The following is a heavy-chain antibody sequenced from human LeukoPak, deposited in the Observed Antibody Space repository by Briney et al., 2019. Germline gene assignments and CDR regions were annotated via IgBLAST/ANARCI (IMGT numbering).Heavy chain of an antibody. CDR1: GFTFSSYS. CDR3: ARGGSTGVRFDY. J-gene: IGHJ4*02. D-gene: IGHD2-8*02. CDR2: ISSSSSYI. V-gene: IGHV3-21*01. Sequence: GGSLRLSCAASGFTFSSYSMNWVRQAPGKGLEWVSSISSSSSYIYYADSVKGRFTISRDNAKNSLYLQMNSLRAEDTAVYYCARGGSTGVRFDYWGQGTLVTVSS.